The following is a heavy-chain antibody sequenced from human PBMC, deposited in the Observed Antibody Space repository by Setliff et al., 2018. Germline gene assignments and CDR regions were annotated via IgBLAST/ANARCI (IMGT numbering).Heavy chain of an antibody. V-gene: IGHV3-64*01. D-gene: IGHD2-15*01. CDR3: ARTCSGSGCYAGLES. Sequence: PGGSLRLSCAASGFMFSSYAMHWVRQAPGKGLEYVSAISSNGGSTWYANSVKGRFTVSRDNSKNTLYLQMNSLRPEDTAVYYCARTCSGSGCYAGLESWGQGTPVTVSS. CDR1: GFMFSSYA. CDR2: ISSNGGST. J-gene: IGHJ4*02.